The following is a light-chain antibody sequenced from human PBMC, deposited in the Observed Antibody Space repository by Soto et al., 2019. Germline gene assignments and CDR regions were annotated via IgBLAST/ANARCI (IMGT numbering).Light chain of an antibody. CDR3: QQSYTTVYT. V-gene: IGKV1-39*01. CDR1: QTIGAN. Sequence: DIQMTQSPSSLSASVGDRVTITCRASQTIGANLNWYRQKLGKAPTLLIYDASTLQSGVPSRFSGLGSGTDFALTITCLQPDDSATYYCQQSYTTVYTFGQGTKVEIK. J-gene: IGKJ2*01. CDR2: DAS.